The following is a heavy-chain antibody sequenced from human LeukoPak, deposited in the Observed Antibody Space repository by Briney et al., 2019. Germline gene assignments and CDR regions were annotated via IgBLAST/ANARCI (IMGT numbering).Heavy chain of an antibody. CDR1: GFTFSSYT. CDR3: ARGGVYGGNGPGPC. D-gene: IGHD4-23*01. Sequence: GALRLSCAASGFTFSSYTMNWVRQAPGKGLEWVSSISGTSKYIYYAHSVRGRFTVFRDNAKNSLYLQMNSLRAEDTAVYYCARGGVYGGNGPGPCWGHGTLVTVSS. CDR2: ISGTSKYI. J-gene: IGHJ4*01. V-gene: IGHV3-21*01.